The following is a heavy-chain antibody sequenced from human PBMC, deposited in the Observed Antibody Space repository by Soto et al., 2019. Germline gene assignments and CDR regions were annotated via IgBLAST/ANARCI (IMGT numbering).Heavy chain of an antibody. CDR1: GFNFKKFA. Sequence: EVQLLESGGGVVQPGGSLRLSCVASGFNFKKFAMAWVRQAAGEGLEWVSGISCCGGSASYADSVKGRFSIARYDSKNTVSLHLNSLRVEDTAQYYCATADGQQWLIPHLDNWGQGTLVTVS. D-gene: IGHD6-19*01. V-gene: IGHV3-23*01. CDR2: ISCCGGSA. CDR3: ATADGQQWLIPHLDN. J-gene: IGHJ4*02.